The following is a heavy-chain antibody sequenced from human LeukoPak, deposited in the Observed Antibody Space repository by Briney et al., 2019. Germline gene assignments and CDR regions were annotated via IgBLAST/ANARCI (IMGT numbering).Heavy chain of an antibody. V-gene: IGHV4-4*07. J-gene: IGHJ5*02. D-gene: IGHD6-19*01. CDR1: GGSISSYY. CDR2: IYTSGST. CDR3: ARDLAVAGTAWFDP. Sequence: SETLSLTCTVSGGSISSYYWSWIRQPAGKGLEWIGRIYTSGSTNYNPSLKSRVTMSVDTSKNQFSLKLSSVTAADTAVYYCARDLAVAGTAWFDPWGQGTLVTVSS.